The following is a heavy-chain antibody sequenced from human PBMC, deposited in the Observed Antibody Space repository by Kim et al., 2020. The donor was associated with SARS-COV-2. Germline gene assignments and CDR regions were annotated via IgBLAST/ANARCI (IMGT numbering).Heavy chain of an antibody. J-gene: IGHJ4*02. V-gene: IGHV3-23*01. CDR2: ISGSGAST. Sequence: GGSLRLSCAASGFNFNSNGMSWVRQAPGKGLEWVSAISGSGASTYYADSVKGRFTISRDNSKNMLYLQMNSLRVEDTAVYYCAKYEVGYKSWDCWGQGTPGTVSS. CDR1: GFNFNSNG. D-gene: IGHD5-12*01. CDR3: AKYEVGYKSWDC.